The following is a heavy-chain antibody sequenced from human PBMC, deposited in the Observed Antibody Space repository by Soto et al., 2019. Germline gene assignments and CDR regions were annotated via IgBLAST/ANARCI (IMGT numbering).Heavy chain of an antibody. CDR1: GGSISSGGYY. CDR2: IYYSGST. V-gene: IGHV4-31*03. J-gene: IGHJ1*01. Sequence: QVQLQESGPGLVKPSQTLSLTCTVSGGSISSGGYYWSWIRQHPGKGLEWIGYIYYSGSTYYNPSLKSRVTISVDTSKNQFSLKLSSVTAADTAVYYCARGGRIYDYGAPRYFQHWGQGTLVTVSS. CDR3: ARGGRIYDYGAPRYFQH. D-gene: IGHD4-17*01.